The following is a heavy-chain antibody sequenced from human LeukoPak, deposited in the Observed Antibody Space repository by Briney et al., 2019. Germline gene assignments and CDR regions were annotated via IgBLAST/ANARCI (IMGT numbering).Heavy chain of an antibody. D-gene: IGHD2-2*01. J-gene: IGHJ6*02. Sequence: ASVKVSCKASGGTFSSYAISWVRQAPGQGLEWMGRIIPILGIANYAQKFQSRVTITADKSPSPAYMELSSLRSEDTAVYYCASPGASNIVVSRTNYGMDVWGQGTTVTVSS. CDR1: GGTFSSYA. CDR3: ASPGASNIVVSRTNYGMDV. CDR2: IIPILGIA. V-gene: IGHV1-69*04.